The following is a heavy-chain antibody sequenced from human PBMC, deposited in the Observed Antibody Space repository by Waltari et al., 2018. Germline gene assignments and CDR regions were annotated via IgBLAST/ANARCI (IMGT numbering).Heavy chain of an antibody. CDR1: GFNFSSFG. D-gene: IGHD6-19*01. CDR3: AKGGEAVADY. V-gene: IGHV3-30*02. J-gene: IGHJ4*02. CDR2: IRYDGSNK. Sequence: QVQLVESGGGVVQPGGSLRLACAASGFNFSSFGRHWVRQAPGKGLEWVAFIRYDGSNKYYADSVKGRFTISRDNSKNTLYLQMNSLRAEDTAVYYCAKGGEAVADYWGQGTLVTVSS.